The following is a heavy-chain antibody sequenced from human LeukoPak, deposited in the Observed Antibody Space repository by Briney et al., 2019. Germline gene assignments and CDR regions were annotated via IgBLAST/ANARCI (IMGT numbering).Heavy chain of an antibody. J-gene: IGHJ6*02. V-gene: IGHV3-30-3*01. CDR3: ARGYYDFWSGSMDV. D-gene: IGHD3-3*01. CDR2: ISYDGSNK. Sequence: GGSLRLSCAASGFTFSSYAMSWVRQAPGKGLEWVAVISYDGSNKYYADSVKGRFTISRDNSKNTLYLQMNSLRAEDTAVYYCARGYYDFWSGSMDVWGQGTTVTVSS. CDR1: GFTFSSYA.